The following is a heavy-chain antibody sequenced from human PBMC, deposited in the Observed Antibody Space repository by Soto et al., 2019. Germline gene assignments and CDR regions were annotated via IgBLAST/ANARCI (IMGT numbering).Heavy chain of an antibody. V-gene: IGHV3-23*01. CDR3: AKDLAAYSSSSYYGMDV. J-gene: IGHJ6*02. Sequence: PGGSLRLSFAASGFTFSSYAMSWVRQAPGKGLEWVSAISGSGGSTYYADSVKGRFTISRDNSKNTLYLQMNSLRAEDTAVYYCAKDLAAYSSSSYYGMDVWGQGTTVTVSS. D-gene: IGHD6-6*01. CDR2: ISGSGGST. CDR1: GFTFSSYA.